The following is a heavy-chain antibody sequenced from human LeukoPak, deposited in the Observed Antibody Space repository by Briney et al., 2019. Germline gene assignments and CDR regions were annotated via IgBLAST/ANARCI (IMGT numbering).Heavy chain of an antibody. CDR2: ISGGGGST. Sequence: GGSLRLSCATSGFTFDDYAMHWVRQAPGKGLEWVSLISGGGGSTNYAGSVKGRFTISRDNNKNSLYLQLNSLRTEDTAFYYCAKDLGPSGAAWFDPWGQGTLVTVSS. D-gene: IGHD2-15*01. CDR3: AKDLGPSGAAWFDP. V-gene: IGHV3-43*02. CDR1: GFTFDDYA. J-gene: IGHJ5*02.